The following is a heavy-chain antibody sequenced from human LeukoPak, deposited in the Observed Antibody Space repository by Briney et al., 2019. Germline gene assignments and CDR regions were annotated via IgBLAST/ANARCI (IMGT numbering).Heavy chain of an antibody. CDR3: ATVWYDYVWGSYRYNDY. Sequence: ASVKVSCKVSGYTLTELSMHWVRQAPGKGLEWMGGFDPEGGETIYAQKFQGRVTMTEDTSTDTAYMELSSLRSEDTAVYYCATVWYDYVWGSYRYNDYWGQGTLVTVSS. J-gene: IGHJ4*02. CDR1: GYTLTELS. D-gene: IGHD3-16*02. CDR2: FDPEGGET. V-gene: IGHV1-24*01.